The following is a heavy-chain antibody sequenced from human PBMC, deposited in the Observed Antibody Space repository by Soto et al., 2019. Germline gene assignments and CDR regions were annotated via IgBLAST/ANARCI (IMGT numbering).Heavy chain of an antibody. J-gene: IGHJ6*02. Sequence: QVQLVQSGGEVKKPGASVKVSCKASGYTFTSYGVSWVRQAPGQGLEWMGWISVFKGTTNYAQKLQGRVTMTTDTSTSTAHMELRSLRSDDTAVYYCAREGSTIRNYDYYYYGMDVWGRGTTVTVSS. V-gene: IGHV1-18*01. CDR3: AREGSTIRNYDYYYYGMDV. CDR2: ISVFKGTT. D-gene: IGHD5-12*01. CDR1: GYTFTSYG.